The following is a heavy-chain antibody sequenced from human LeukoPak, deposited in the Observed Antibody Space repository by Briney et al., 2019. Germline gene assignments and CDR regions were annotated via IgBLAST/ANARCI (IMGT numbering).Heavy chain of an antibody. D-gene: IGHD3-3*01. CDR3: ARGWSGYDFRDYFDY. V-gene: IGHV4-34*01. J-gene: IGHJ4*02. CDR1: GGSFSGYY. Sequence: SEXLSLTCAVYGGSFSGYYWSWLRQPPGKGLEWIGEINHSGSSNYNPSLTSRGTISVDTSKNQFSLKLSSVTAADTAVYYCARGWSGYDFRDYFDYWGQGTLVTVSS. CDR2: INHSGSS.